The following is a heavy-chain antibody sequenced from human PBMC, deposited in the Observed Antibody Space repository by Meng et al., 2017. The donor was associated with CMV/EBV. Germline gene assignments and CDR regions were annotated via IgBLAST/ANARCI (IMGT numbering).Heavy chain of an antibody. CDR2: IYPGDSDT. CDR3: ARIDSSGYYYNWFDP. D-gene: IGHD3-22*01. V-gene: IGHV5-51*01. Sequence: SGYTFTSYWIGLVRQMPGKGLEWMGIIYPGDSDTRYSPSFQGQVTISADKSISTAYLQWSSLKASDTAMYYCARIDSSGYYYNWFDPWGQGTLVTVSS. CDR1: GYTFTSYW. J-gene: IGHJ5*02.